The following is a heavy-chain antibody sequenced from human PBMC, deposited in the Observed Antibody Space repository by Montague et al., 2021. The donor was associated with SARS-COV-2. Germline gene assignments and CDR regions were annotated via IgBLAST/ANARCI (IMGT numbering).Heavy chain of an antibody. V-gene: IGHV4-39*07. CDR3: ARDQGYNWNYYYYYGMDV. D-gene: IGHD1-20*01. CDR2: IYYSGST. J-gene: IGHJ6*02. CDR1: GGSISSSSYY. Sequence: SETLSLTCTVSGGSISSSSYYWGWIRQPPGKGLEWIGSIYYSGSTYYNPSLKSRVTISVETTKNQFSLKLRSVAAADTAVYYCARDQGYNWNYYYYYGMDVWGQGTTVTVSS.